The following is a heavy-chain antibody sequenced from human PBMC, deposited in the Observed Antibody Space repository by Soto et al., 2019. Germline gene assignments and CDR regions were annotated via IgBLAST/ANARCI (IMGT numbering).Heavy chain of an antibody. CDR2: IYNIGST. Sequence: PSETLYLTCTGSGGSISGYYLSWLRQPPGKGLEWIGYIYNIGSTNYNPSLRSRVTMSIDTSQEQFSLKLSSVTATDTAVYYCARHVNLPLAGTGFDSWVRGTLVTVS. CDR1: GGSISGYY. J-gene: IGHJ4*02. V-gene: IGHV4-59*08. D-gene: IGHD6-19*01. CDR3: ARHVNLPLAGTGFDS.